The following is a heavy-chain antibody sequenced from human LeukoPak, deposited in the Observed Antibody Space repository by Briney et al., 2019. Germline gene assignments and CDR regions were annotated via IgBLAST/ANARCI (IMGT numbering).Heavy chain of an antibody. CDR2: ISWNSGSI. J-gene: IGHJ4*02. CDR3: AKGRNGYNFYAFDY. Sequence: GRSLRLSCAASGFTFDDYVMHWVRQAPGKGLEWVSGISWNSGSIVYADSVKGRFTISRDNAKNSLYLQMNSLRAEDMALYYCAKGRNGYNFYAFDYWGQGTLVTVSS. D-gene: IGHD5-24*01. V-gene: IGHV3-9*03. CDR1: GFTFDDYV.